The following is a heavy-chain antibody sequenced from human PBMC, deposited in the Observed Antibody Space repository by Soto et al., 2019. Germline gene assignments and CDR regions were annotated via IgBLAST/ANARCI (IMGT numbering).Heavy chain of an antibody. CDR1: GYTSTSYG. CDR2: ISAYNGNT. V-gene: IGHV1-18*01. Sequence: ASVKVSCKASGYTSTSYGISWVRQAPGQGLEWMGWISAYNGNTNYAQKLQGRVTMTTDTSTSTAYMELRSLRSDDTAVYYCASDLISYSSSTGLFDYWGQGTLVTVSS. D-gene: IGHD6-6*01. CDR3: ASDLISYSSSTGLFDY. J-gene: IGHJ4*02.